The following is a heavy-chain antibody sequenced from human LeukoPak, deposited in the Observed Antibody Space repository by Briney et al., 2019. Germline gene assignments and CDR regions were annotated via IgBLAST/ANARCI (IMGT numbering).Heavy chain of an antibody. CDR1: GFTFSSYA. CDR2: ISDSGGST. V-gene: IGHV3-23*01. D-gene: IGHD3-9*01. CDR3: AKGDRGVLVIPSTEFDY. Sequence: GGSLRLSCAASGFTFSSYAMSWVRQAPGKGLEWVSGISDSGGSTYYGDSVKGRFTISRDNSKNTVYLQMNSLTVDDTAIYYCAKGDRGVLVIPSTEFDYWGQGTLVTVSS. J-gene: IGHJ4*02.